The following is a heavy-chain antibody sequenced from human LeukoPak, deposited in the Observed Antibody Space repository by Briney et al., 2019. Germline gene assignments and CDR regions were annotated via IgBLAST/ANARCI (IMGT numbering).Heavy chain of an antibody. Sequence: GRSLRLSCAASGFTFSTHAMHWVRQAPGKGLEWVALTSYDESNKRYADSVKGRYTISRDNSKNTLYLQMNSLRVEDTAVYYCARDLPPLDYWGQGTLVTVSS. CDR3: ARDLPPLDY. J-gene: IGHJ4*02. CDR2: TSYDESNK. V-gene: IGHV3-30-3*01. CDR1: GFTFSTHA.